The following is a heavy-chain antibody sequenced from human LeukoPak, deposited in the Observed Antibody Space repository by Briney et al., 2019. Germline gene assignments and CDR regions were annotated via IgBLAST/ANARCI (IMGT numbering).Heavy chain of an antibody. V-gene: IGHV3-74*01. CDR2: INSDGSST. J-gene: IGHJ5*02. Sequence: GGSLRLSCAASGFTFSSYWMHWVRQAPGKGLVWVSRINSDGSSTSYADSVKGRFTISRDNAKNTLYLQMNSLGAEDTAVYYCAKVSDHTNDFWSGYPSTGPFDNWGQGTLVTVSS. D-gene: IGHD3-3*01. CDR3: AKVSDHTNDFWSGYPSTGPFDN. CDR1: GFTFSSYW.